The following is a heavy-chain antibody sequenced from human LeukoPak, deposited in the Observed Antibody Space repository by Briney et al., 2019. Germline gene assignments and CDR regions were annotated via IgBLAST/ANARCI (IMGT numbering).Heavy chain of an antibody. CDR3: ARGTIYGDYRSGLTP. CDR2: INPNSGGT. CDR1: GYTFTGYY. Sequence: ASVKVSCKASGYTFTGYYMHWVRQAPGQGLEWMGWINPNSGGTNYAQKFQGRVTMTRDTSISTAYMELSRLRSDDTAVYYCARGTIYGDYRSGLTPWGQGTLVTVSS. V-gene: IGHV1-2*02. J-gene: IGHJ5*02. D-gene: IGHD4-17*01.